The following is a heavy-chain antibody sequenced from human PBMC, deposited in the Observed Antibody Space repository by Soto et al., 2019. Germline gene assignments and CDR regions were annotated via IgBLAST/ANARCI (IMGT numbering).Heavy chain of an antibody. D-gene: IGHD3-16*01. CDR3: ARIDGYGGPFDY. J-gene: IGHJ4*03. CDR1: GVSISSYF. CDR2: TYHKGST. V-gene: IGHV4-59*01. Sequence: SETLSLTCTDSGVSISSYFWSWIRQPPGRGLEWIGYTYHKGSTNYSRSHKSRVAISLDTSENQFSLRLNSLTAADTAVYYCARIDGYGGPFDYWGQGTTVSVSS.